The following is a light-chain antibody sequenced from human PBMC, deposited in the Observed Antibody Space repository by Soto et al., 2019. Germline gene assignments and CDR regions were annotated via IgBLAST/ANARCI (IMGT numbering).Light chain of an antibody. CDR3: QQRTNWPRA. Sequence: EIVLTQSPATLSLSPGERATLSCRASQSVSSNLAWYQQKPGQAPRLLIYDASNRATGIPARFSGSGSGTDFTLTISSLEPEDSAVYSCQQRTNWPRAFGQGTNVEI. CDR1: QSVSSN. J-gene: IGKJ1*01. CDR2: DAS. V-gene: IGKV3-11*01.